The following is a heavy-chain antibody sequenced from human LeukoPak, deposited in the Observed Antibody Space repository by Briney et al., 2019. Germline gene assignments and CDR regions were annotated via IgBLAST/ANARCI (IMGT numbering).Heavy chain of an antibody. Sequence: SETLSLTCTVSGYSISNAYYWGWIRQPPGKGLEWIGSMYHSGSTYYNASLRSRVTISVDTSKNQFSLKLNSVTAADTAVYYCARHPRYITGWAIDYWGQGILVTVSS. CDR2: MYHSGST. J-gene: IGHJ4*02. V-gene: IGHV4-38-2*02. CDR1: GYSISNAYY. D-gene: IGHD6-19*01. CDR3: ARHPRYITGWAIDY.